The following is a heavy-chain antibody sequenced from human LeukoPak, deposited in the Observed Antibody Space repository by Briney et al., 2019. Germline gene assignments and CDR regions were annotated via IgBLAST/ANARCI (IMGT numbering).Heavy chain of an antibody. CDR3: ALTTIGVVYYFDY. Sequence: PGRSLRLSCAASGFTFSDYAMHWVRQAPGKGLEWLALISYDGTNKYYAESVRGRFTISRDNSRSTLYLYMNSLTGADTSVYYCALTTIGVVYYFDYWGQGTLVTVSS. CDR1: GFTFSDYA. V-gene: IGHV3-30*04. J-gene: IGHJ4*02. D-gene: IGHD1/OR15-1a*01. CDR2: ISYDGTNK.